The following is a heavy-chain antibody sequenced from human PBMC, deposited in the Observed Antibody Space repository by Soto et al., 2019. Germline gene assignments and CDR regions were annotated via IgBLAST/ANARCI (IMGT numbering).Heavy chain of an antibody. CDR2: ISWNSGSI. D-gene: IGHD6-13*01. CDR1: GFTFDDYA. J-gene: IGHJ3*02. V-gene: IGHV3-9*01. CDR3: AKVMGDSIPGAFDI. Sequence: GGSLRLSCADSGFTFDDYAMHWVRQAPGKGLEWVSGISWNSGSIGYADSVKGRFTISRDNAKNSLYLQMNSLRAEDTALYYCAKVMGDSIPGAFDIWGQGTMVTVSS.